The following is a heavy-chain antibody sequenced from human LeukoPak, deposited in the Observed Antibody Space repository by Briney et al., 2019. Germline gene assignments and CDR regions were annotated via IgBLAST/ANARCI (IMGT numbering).Heavy chain of an antibody. J-gene: IGHJ4*02. CDR2: IIPIFGTA. CDR3: ARGVVPAARGVFDY. V-gene: IGHV1-69*06. Sequence: SVKVSCKASGGTFSSYAISWVRQAPGQGREWMGGIIPIFGTANYAQKFQGRVTITADKSTSTAYMELSSLRSEDTAVYYCARGVVPAARGVFDYWGQGTLVTVSS. CDR1: GGTFSSYA. D-gene: IGHD2-2*01.